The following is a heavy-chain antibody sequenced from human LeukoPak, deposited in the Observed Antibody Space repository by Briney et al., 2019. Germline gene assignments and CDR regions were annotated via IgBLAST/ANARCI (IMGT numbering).Heavy chain of an antibody. V-gene: IGHV4-59*01. CDR2: IYYSGIT. Sequence: MTSESLSLTCTVSGGSISTYYWTWIRQPPERGLEWIGYIYYSGITNYNPPLKSRVTMSVDTSRNQFCLRLNSVTAADTAVYYCARRLAVTGRYYFDYWGQGSLVTVSS. D-gene: IGHD6-19*01. J-gene: IGHJ4*02. CDR3: ARRLAVTGRYYFDY. CDR1: GGSISTYY.